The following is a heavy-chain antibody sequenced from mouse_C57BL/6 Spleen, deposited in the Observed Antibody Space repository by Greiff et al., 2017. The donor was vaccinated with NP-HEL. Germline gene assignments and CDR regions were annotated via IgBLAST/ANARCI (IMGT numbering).Heavy chain of an antibody. D-gene: IGHD2-1*01. CDR2: INPSSGYT. Sequence: VMLVESGAELARPGASVKMSCKASGYTFTSYTMHWVKQRPGQGLEWIGYINPSSGYTKYNQKFKDKATLTADKSSSTAYMQLSSLTSEDSAVYYCAREAYGNYFDYWGQGTTLTVSS. V-gene: IGHV1-4*01. CDR3: AREAYGNYFDY. CDR1: GYTFTSYT. J-gene: IGHJ2*01.